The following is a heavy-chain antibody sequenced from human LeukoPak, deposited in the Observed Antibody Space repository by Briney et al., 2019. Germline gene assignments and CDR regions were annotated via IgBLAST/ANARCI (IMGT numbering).Heavy chain of an antibody. CDR3: ARSHIVVVVAAATPGPGYGMDV. Sequence: PSETLSLTCAVYGGSFSGYYWSWIRQPPGKGLEWIGEINHSGSTNYNPSLKSRVTISVDTSKNQFSLKLSSVTAADTAVYYCARSHIVVVVAAATPGPGYGMDVWGQGTTVTVSS. CDR2: INHSGST. V-gene: IGHV4-34*01. CDR1: GGSFSGYY. D-gene: IGHD2-15*01. J-gene: IGHJ6*02.